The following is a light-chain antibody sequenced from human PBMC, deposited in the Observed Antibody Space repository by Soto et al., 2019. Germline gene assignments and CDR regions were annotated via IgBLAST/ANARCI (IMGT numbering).Light chain of an antibody. CDR2: GAS. V-gene: IGKV3-20*01. Sequence: EIVLTQSPGTLSLSPGERATLSCRASQSVSSNFLAWYRQKPGQAPRLLIYGASSRAAGIPDRFSGSGSGTDFTLTISRLEPEDVAVYYCQQYGNSPRTCRQGTKVDIK. CDR1: QSVSSNF. CDR3: QQYGNSPRT. J-gene: IGKJ1*01.